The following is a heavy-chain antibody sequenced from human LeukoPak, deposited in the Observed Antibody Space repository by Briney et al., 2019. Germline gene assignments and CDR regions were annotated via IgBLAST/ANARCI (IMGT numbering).Heavy chain of an antibody. Sequence: GASVKVSCKASGYTFTGYYMHWVRQAPGQGLEWMGRINPNSGGTNYAQKFQGRVTMTRDTSISTAYMELSRLRSDDPAVYYCARADFIAAAHRVLGYYMDVWGKGTTVTVSS. CDR2: INPNSGGT. D-gene: IGHD6-13*01. CDR1: GYTFTGYY. J-gene: IGHJ6*03. V-gene: IGHV1-2*06. CDR3: ARADFIAAAHRVLGYYMDV.